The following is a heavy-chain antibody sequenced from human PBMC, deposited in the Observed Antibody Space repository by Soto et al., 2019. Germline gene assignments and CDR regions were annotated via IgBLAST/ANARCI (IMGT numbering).Heavy chain of an antibody. CDR1: GYSLSIYW. Sequence: GEPLKISCKGSGYSLSIYWIGLVRQMPGKGLEWMGVIYPGDSDTRYSPSFQGQVTISADKSISTAYLQWSSLKASDTAMYYCARQDGDGLFYFDYWGQGTLVTVSS. CDR3: ARQDGDGLFYFDY. V-gene: IGHV5-51*01. J-gene: IGHJ4*02. D-gene: IGHD4-17*01. CDR2: IYPGDSDT.